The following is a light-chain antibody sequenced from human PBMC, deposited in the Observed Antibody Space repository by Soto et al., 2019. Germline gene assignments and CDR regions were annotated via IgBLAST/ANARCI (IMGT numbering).Light chain of an antibody. Sequence: DIQLTQSPSFLSVSVGDRVTITCRASQGISTYLAWYLQRPGKAPKLLIYGASTLQSGVPSRFSGSGSGTEFTLTISSLQPEDFGTYYCQQLNSDWYAFGQGTKLEIK. CDR2: GAS. CDR3: QQLNSDWYA. J-gene: IGKJ2*01. CDR1: QGISTY. V-gene: IGKV1-9*01.